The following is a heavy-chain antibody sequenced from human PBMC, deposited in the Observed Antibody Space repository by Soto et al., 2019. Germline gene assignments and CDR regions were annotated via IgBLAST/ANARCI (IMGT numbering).Heavy chain of an antibody. CDR3: VREGRGSFDF. CDR1: GFTFTNYA. Sequence: GSLRLSCAASGFTFTNYAMNWVRQAPGKGLEWVSVIGGRGNSAYYADSVQGRFTISRGNSKNTLSLQMSSLTADDTAIYYCVREGRGSFDFWGRGTMVTVSS. CDR2: IGGRGNSA. V-gene: IGHV3-23*01. D-gene: IGHD5-12*01. J-gene: IGHJ3*01.